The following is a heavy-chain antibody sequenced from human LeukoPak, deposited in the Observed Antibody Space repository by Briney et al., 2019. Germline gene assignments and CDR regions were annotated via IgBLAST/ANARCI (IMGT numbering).Heavy chain of an antibody. J-gene: IGHJ1*01. Sequence: GESLKISCKGSGYSFTSYWMNWVRQAPGKGLEWVANIKQDESEKYYVDSVKGRFTISRDNAKNSLYLQMNSLRAEDTAVYYCAKDDDWGRYKHWGQGTLVTVSS. CDR1: GYSFTSYW. CDR3: AKDDDWGRYKH. CDR2: IKQDESEK. V-gene: IGHV3-7*03. D-gene: IGHD3-16*01.